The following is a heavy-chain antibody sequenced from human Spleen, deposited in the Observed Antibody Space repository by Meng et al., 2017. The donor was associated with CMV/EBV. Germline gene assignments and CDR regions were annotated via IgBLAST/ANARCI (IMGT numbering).Heavy chain of an antibody. V-gene: IGHV3-30-3*01. CDR2: ISYDGSNK. D-gene: IGHD3-10*01. CDR3: ARDRGTLDY. Sequence: QVQLVESXXGXVQPGXXLRLSCDASGFTFSSYAMHWVRQAPGKGLEWVAVISYDGSNKYYADSVKGRFTISRDNSKNTLYLQMNSLRAEDTAVYYCARDRGTLDYWGQGTLVTVSS. CDR1: GFTFSSYA. J-gene: IGHJ4*02.